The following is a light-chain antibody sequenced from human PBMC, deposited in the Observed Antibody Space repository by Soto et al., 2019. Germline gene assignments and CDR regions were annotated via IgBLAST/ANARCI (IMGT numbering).Light chain of an antibody. CDR1: DIGSKS. CDR2: YEI. Sequence: SYVLTQPPSVSVAPGKTARITCGGNDIGSKSVHWYQQKPGQAPVLVIYYEIDRPSGIPERFSGSNYGNTATLTITRVDAGDEADYYCHVWDSDSDHPVFGGGTKLTVL. V-gene: IGLV3-21*04. CDR3: HVWDSDSDHPV. J-gene: IGLJ2*01.